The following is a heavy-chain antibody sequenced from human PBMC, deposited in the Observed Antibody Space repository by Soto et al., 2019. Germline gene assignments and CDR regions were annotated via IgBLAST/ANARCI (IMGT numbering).Heavy chain of an antibody. CDR3: VRSGDNYNLLDY. Sequence: GGSLRLSCAASGFTLWYHYMSWIRQAPGKGLEWIGYSSNSGSFTRYADSVKGRFSISRDNAKNSLYLQINSLRGDDTAIYYCVRSGDNYNLLDYWGQGTPVTVSS. J-gene: IGHJ4*02. D-gene: IGHD1-1*01. CDR2: SSNSGSFT. CDR1: GFTLWYHY. V-gene: IGHV3-11*06.